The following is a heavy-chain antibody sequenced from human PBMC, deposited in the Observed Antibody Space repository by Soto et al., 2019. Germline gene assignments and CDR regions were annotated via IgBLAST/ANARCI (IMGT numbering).Heavy chain of an antibody. CDR1: GGTFSSYA. D-gene: IGHD2-15*01. J-gene: IGHJ4*02. Sequence: SVKVSCKASGGTFSSYAISWVQQAPGQGLEWMGGIIPIFGTANYAQKFQGRVTITADESTSTAYMELSSLRSEDTAVYYCARVGVRYCSGGSCYSDHYFDYWGRG. V-gene: IGHV1-69*13. CDR3: ARVGVRYCSGGSCYSDHYFDY. CDR2: IIPIFGTA.